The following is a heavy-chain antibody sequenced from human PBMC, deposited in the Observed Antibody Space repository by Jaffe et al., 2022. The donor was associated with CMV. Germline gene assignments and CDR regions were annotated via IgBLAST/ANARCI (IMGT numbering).Heavy chain of an antibody. D-gene: IGHD6-19*01. CDR2: IGYDGNNK. CDR3: TREQWPEGFDV. CDR1: GFTFSSDA. Sequence: QEQLVESGGGVVQPGRSLRLSCAASGFTFSSDAMHWVRQAPGKGLEWVAVIGYDGNNKHYADSVKGRFTVSRDNSKKKLFLQMNSLRGEDTAVYYCTREQWPEGFDVWGLGTMVTVSS. J-gene: IGHJ3*01. V-gene: IGHV3-33*08.